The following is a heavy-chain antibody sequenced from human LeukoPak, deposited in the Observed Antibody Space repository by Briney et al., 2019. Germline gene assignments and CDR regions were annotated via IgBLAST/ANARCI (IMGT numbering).Heavy chain of an antibody. D-gene: IGHD2-2*02. CDR1: GGSISSYY. Sequence: SETLSLTCTVSGGSISSYYWSWIRQPPGKGLEWIGYIYYSGSTNYNPSLKSRVTTSVDTSKNQFSLKLSSVTAADTAVYYCARGYCSSTSCYTPYYFDYWGQGTLVTVSS. CDR2: IYYSGST. V-gene: IGHV4-59*01. J-gene: IGHJ4*02. CDR3: ARGYCSSTSCYTPYYFDY.